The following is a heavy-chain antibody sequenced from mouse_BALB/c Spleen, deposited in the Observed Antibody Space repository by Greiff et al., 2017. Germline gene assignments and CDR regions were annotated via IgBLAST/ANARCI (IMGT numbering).Heavy chain of an antibody. CDR1: GFTFSSYG. CDR2: INSNGGST. CDR3: AREGDYGGGYAMDY. D-gene: IGHD1-1*01. J-gene: IGHJ4*01. V-gene: IGHV5-6-3*01. Sequence: EVNVVESGGGLVQPGGSLKLSCAASGFTFSSYGMSWVRQTPDKRLELVATINSNGGSTYYPDSVKGRFTISRDNAKNTLYLQMSSRKSEDTAMYYCAREGDYGGGYAMDYWGQGTSVTVSS.